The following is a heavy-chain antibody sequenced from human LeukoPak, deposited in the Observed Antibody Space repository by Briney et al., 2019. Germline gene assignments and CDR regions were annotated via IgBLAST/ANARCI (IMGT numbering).Heavy chain of an antibody. J-gene: IGHJ4*02. Sequence: SETLSLTCTVSGGSIRSGSYYWNWIRQPPGKGLEWIGYIYYSGSTNYNPSLKSRVTISVDTSKNQFSLKLSSVTAADTAVYYCARASTSLNPFDYWGQGTLVTVSS. CDR3: ARASTSLNPFDY. CDR1: GGSIRSGSYY. CDR2: IYYSGST. V-gene: IGHV4-61*01. D-gene: IGHD2-2*01.